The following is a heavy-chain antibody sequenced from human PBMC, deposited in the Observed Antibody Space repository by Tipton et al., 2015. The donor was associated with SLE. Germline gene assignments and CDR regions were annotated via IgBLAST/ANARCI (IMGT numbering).Heavy chain of an antibody. J-gene: IGHJ4*02. D-gene: IGHD2-2*01. CDR3: VVCSPSSCSYFDY. CDR1: GGSFSGYY. Sequence: TLSLTCAVYGGSFSGYYWSWIRQPPGKGLEWIGEINHSGSTDYNPSPKSRVTISVDTSKNQFSLKLSSVTAADTAVYYCVVCSPSSCSYFDYWGQGRLVTVSS. CDR2: INHSGST. V-gene: IGHV4-34*01.